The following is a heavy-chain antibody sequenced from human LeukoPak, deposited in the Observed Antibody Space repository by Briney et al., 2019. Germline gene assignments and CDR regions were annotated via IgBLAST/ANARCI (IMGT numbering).Heavy chain of an antibody. CDR1: GFTFSTYA. Sequence: GGSLSLSCAASGFTFSTYATHWVRQAPGKGLEWVAVISYDGSNKYYADSVKGRFTISRDNSKNTLYLQMNSLRAEDTAVYYCARDTPLGCFDYWGQGTLVTVSS. D-gene: IGHD2-15*01. CDR2: ISYDGSNK. CDR3: ARDTPLGCFDY. J-gene: IGHJ4*02. V-gene: IGHV3-30-3*01.